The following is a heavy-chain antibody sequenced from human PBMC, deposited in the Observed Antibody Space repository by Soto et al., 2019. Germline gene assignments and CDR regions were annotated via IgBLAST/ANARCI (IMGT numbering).Heavy chain of an antibody. CDR2: IYYSGST. Sequence: SETLSLTCTVSGGSINSYFWSWIRQSPGKGLEWIGHIYYSGSTSYSPSLKSRVSISVDTSKNQFSLEVHSVTAADTAVYYCARAGTNMVKLDYWGQGTLVTVSS. J-gene: IGHJ4*02. D-gene: IGHD5-18*01. CDR3: ARAGTNMVKLDY. V-gene: IGHV4-59*01. CDR1: GGSINSYF.